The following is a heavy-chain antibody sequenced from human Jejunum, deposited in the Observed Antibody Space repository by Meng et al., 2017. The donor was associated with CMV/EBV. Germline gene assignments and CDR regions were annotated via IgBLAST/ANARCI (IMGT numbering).Heavy chain of an antibody. CDR1: SGYG. D-gene: IGHD6-19*01. J-gene: IGHJ3*01. Sequence: SGYGRNWVRQAPGKGLEWVSALRDGGASTCYAGSVTGRFTISRDNSHNTLYLQMHSLRAEDTAVYYCARALGLGAVMPNYDAFDLWGQGTVVTVSS. CDR3: ARALGLGAVMPNYDAFDL. V-gene: IGHV3-23*01. CDR2: LRDGGAST.